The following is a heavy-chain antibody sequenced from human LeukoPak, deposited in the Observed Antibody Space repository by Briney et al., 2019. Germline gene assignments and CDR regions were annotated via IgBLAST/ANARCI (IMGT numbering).Heavy chain of an antibody. V-gene: IGHV3-23*01. D-gene: IGHD3-9*01. CDR2: ISGCGGST. Sequence: GGSLRLSCAASGFTFSSHAMSWVRQAPGKGLEWVSGISGCGGSTYYADSVKGRFTVSRDNSKNMLYLQMHSLRAEDTAVYYCAHLGYDILTGYYNWGQGTLVFVSS. J-gene: IGHJ4*02. CDR1: GFTFSSHA. CDR3: AHLGYDILTGYYN.